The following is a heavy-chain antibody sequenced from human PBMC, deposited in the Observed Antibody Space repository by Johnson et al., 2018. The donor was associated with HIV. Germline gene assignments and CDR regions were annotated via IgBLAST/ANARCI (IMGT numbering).Heavy chain of an antibody. V-gene: IGHV3-9*01. Sequence: VQLVESGGGLVQPGRSLRLSCAASGFTFDDYAMHWVRQAPGQGLEWVSGISWNSGSIGYADSVKGRFTISRDNAKNTLFLQMNSLGPEDTAVYYCAKGRAQHLDGGAFDIWGQGTMVTVSS. J-gene: IGHJ3*02. CDR1: GFTFDDYA. D-gene: IGHD6-13*01. CDR2: ISWNSGSI. CDR3: AKGRAQHLDGGAFDI.